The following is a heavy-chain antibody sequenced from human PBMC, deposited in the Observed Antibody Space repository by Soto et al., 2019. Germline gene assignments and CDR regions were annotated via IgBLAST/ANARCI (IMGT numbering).Heavy chain of an antibody. J-gene: IGHJ4*02. V-gene: IGHV3-11*01. D-gene: IGHD3-10*01. CDR2: ISSGGSSI. Sequence: PGGSLRLSCAASGFTFSDYYMTWIRQAPGKGLEWVSYISSGGSSIYYADSVKGRFTISRDNAKNSLYLQVNSLRAEDTAMYYCASLAIGTIIRGAPDFWGQGTLVTVS. CDR3: ASLAIGTIIRGAPDF. CDR1: GFTFSDYY.